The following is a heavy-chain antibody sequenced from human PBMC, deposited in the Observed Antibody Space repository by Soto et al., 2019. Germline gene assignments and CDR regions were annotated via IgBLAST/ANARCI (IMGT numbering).Heavy chain of an antibody. CDR1: GGSISSGGYY. D-gene: IGHD3-3*01. CDR2: IYYSGST. CDR3: ARDPGPYDFWSGYYNPSNYYYYNGMDV. Sequence: PSETLSLTCTVSGGSISSGGYYWNWIRQHPGKGLEWIGYIYYSGSTNYNPSLKSRVTISVDTSKNQFSRKLSSVTAADTAVYYCARDPGPYDFWSGYYNPSNYYYYNGMDVWGQGTTVTVS. J-gene: IGHJ6*02. V-gene: IGHV4-61*08.